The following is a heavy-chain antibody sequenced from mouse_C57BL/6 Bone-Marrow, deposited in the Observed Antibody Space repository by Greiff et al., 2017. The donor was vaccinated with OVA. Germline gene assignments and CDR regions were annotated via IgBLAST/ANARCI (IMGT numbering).Heavy chain of an antibody. J-gene: IGHJ3*01. D-gene: IGHD1-1*01. CDR2: IWGAGST. V-gene: IGHV2-6*01. CDR1: GFSLTSYG. CDR3: ASGLLPFAY. Sequence: VQRVESGPGLVAPSQSLSITCTISGFSLTSYGVDWVRQSPGKGLEWLGVIWGAGSTNYNTALNSSQSISTDNSKSKAFLKLSSLQTDDTAMYYCASGLLPFAYWGQGTLVTVAA.